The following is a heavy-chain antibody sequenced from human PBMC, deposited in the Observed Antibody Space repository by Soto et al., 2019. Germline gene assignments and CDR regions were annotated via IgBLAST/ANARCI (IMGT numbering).Heavy chain of an antibody. Sequence: QVELVQSGAEVKNPGASVTVSCKASGEFFTTYGISWVRQAPGQGLEWMGWISTYSTNTNYAPKFQGRILLTADTSTTTDHMELRSLRPDDTAVYYCARWAGRFRDYGGPFDYWGQGSLVTVSP. J-gene: IGHJ4*02. CDR3: ARWAGRFRDYGGPFDY. V-gene: IGHV1-18*04. CDR2: ISTYSTNT. D-gene: IGHD4-17*01. CDR1: GEFFTTYG.